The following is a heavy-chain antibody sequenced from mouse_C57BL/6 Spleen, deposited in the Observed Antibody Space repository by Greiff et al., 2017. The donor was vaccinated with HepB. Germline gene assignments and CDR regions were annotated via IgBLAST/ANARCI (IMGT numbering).Heavy chain of an antibody. J-gene: IGHJ4*01. V-gene: IGHV5-12*01. CDR2: ISNGGGST. CDR1: GFTFSDYY. D-gene: IGHD2-3*01. CDR3: AREDEGYYGAMDY. Sequence: EVKLMESGGGLVQPGGSLKLSCAASGFTFSDYYLYWVRQTPEKGLEWVAYISNGGGSTYYPDTVKGRFPISRDNAKNTLYLQMSRLKSEDTAMYYCAREDEGYYGAMDYWGQGTSVTVSS.